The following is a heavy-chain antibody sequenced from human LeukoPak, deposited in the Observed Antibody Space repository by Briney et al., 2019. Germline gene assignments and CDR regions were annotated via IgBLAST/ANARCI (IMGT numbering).Heavy chain of an antibody. CDR1: GFTFSIYA. CDR3: AKGDYDYVWGSYPPAY. CDR2: ISGSGDST. J-gene: IGHJ4*02. Sequence: PGGSLRLSCAASGFTFSIYAISWVRQAPGKGLEWVSAISGSGDSTYYADSVKGRFSVSRDNSKNTLYLQMNSLRAKDTAVYYCAKGDYDYVWGSYPPAYWGQGTLVTVSS. V-gene: IGHV3-23*01. D-gene: IGHD3-16*02.